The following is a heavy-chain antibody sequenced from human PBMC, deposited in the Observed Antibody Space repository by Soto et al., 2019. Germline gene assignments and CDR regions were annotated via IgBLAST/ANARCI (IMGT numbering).Heavy chain of an antibody. Sequence: QVQLQQWGAGLLKPSETLSLTCAVYGGSFSGYYWSWIRQPPGKGLEWIGEINHSGSTNYNPSLKSRVTISVDTSKNQFSLKLSSVTAADTAVYYCAICDDFWYFDLWGRGTLVTVSS. CDR2: INHSGST. CDR3: AICDDFWYFDL. J-gene: IGHJ2*01. D-gene: IGHD2-21*02. CDR1: GGSFSGYY. V-gene: IGHV4-34*01.